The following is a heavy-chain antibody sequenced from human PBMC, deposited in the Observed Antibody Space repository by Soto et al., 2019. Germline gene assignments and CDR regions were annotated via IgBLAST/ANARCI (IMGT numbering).Heavy chain of an antibody. CDR2: IYHSGSP. J-gene: IGHJ5*02. V-gene: IGHV4-4*02. CDR3: ARDAQSWFDP. CDR1: GGSISSTNW. Sequence: SETLSLTCAVSGGSISSTNWWSWVRQPPGKGLEWIAEIYHSGSPNYNPSLESRATISVDKSKNQFSLKLSSVTAADTAVYYCARDAQSWFDPWGQGILVTVSS.